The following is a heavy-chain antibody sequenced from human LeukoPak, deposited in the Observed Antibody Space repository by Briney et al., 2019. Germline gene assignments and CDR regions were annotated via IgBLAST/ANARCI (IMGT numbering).Heavy chain of an antibody. CDR3: VRAPHPEVNWFDP. V-gene: IGHV1-2*02. Sequence: ASVKVSCKASGYTFTGYYMHWVRQAPGQGLEWMGWINPNSGGTSYAQKFQGRVTMTRDTSISTAYMELSRLRSDDTAVYYCVRAPHPEVNWFDPWGQGTLVTVSS. CDR2: INPNSGGT. CDR1: GYTFTGYY. J-gene: IGHJ5*02.